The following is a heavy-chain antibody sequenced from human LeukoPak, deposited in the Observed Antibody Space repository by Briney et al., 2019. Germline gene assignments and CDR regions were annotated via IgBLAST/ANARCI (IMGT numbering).Heavy chain of an antibody. V-gene: IGHV4-59*01. CDR1: GGFTSSYY. CDR2: IYYSGST. Sequence: SETLSLTCTVSGGFTSSYYWSWIRQPPGKELEWIGYIYYSGSTNYNPSLKSRVTISIDTSKNQFSLKLSSVTAADTAVYYCARGDVFSYYFDYWSQGTLVTVSS. J-gene: IGHJ4*02. CDR3: ARGDVFSYYFDY. D-gene: IGHD2/OR15-2a*01.